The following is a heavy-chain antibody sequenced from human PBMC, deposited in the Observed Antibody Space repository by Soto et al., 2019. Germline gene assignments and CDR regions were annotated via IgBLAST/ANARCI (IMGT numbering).Heavy chain of an antibody. J-gene: IGHJ3*01. CDR3: ARDQGNNNVAFAL. Sequence: SVKVSCKASGGTFTTYSLSWLRKAPGQGPEWVVGIFPTFRPLKYTQKFQGRLTITADGSSTTAYMELSDLRSEDTAIYYRARDQGNNNVAFALWGQGTLVTVSS. CDR2: IFPTFRPL. V-gene: IGHV1-69*13. CDR1: GGTFTTYS. D-gene: IGHD2-8*01.